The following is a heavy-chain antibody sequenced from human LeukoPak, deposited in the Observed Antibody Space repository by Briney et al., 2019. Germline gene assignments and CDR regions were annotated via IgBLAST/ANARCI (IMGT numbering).Heavy chain of an antibody. V-gene: IGHV1-18*04. CDR3: AILGGPDSSGWYVVDY. Sequence: ASVKVSCKASGYTFTSYGISWVRQAPGQGLEWMGWISAYNGNTNYAQKLQGRVTMTTDTSTSTAYMELRSLRSDDTAVYYCAILGGPDSSGWYVVDYWGQGTLVTVPS. CDR2: ISAYNGNT. J-gene: IGHJ4*02. D-gene: IGHD6-19*01. CDR1: GYTFTSYG.